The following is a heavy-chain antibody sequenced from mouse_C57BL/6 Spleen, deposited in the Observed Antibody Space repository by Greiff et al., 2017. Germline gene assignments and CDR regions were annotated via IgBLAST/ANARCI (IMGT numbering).Heavy chain of an antibody. CDR2: IWWDDDK. CDR3: ARIAPSIYYDPSFAY. Sequence: QVTLKESGPGILQPSQTLSLTCSFSGFSLSTFGMGVGWIRQPSGKGLEWLAHIWWDDDKYYNPALKSRLTISKDTSKNQVFLKIANVDTADTATSYCARIAPSIYYDPSFAYWGQGTLVTFSA. V-gene: IGHV8-8*01. CDR1: GFSLSTFGMG. J-gene: IGHJ3*01. D-gene: IGHD2-4*01.